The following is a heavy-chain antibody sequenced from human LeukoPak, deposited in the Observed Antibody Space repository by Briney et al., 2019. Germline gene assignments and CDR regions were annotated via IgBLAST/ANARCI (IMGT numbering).Heavy chain of an antibody. Sequence: PSETLSLTCAVSGYSISSGYYWGWIRQPPGKGLEWIGSIYHSGSTYYNPSLKSRVTISVDTSKNQFSLKLSSVTAADTAVYHCARAGGRDYFDYWGQGTLVTVSS. CDR1: GYSISSGYY. D-gene: IGHD3-10*01. J-gene: IGHJ4*02. CDR3: ARAGGRDYFDY. V-gene: IGHV4-38-2*01. CDR2: IYHSGST.